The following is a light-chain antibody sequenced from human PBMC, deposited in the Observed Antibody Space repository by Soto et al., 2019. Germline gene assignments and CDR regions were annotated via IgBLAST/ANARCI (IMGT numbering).Light chain of an antibody. J-gene: IGLJ3*02. CDR1: TGSIANDY. CDR2: EDN. V-gene: IGLV6-57*04. CDR3: QSYDSSNHWV. Sequence: NFMLTQPHSVSESPGKTIIISCTRSTGSIANDYVQWFQQRPGSAPTTVIYEDNQRPSGVPDRFSGSIDISSNSASLTISGLKTDDEADYYCQSYDSSNHWVFGGGTKVTVL.